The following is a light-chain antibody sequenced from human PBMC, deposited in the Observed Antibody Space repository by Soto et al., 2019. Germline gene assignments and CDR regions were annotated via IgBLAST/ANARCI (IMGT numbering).Light chain of an antibody. CDR2: GAS. Sequence: EIVLTQSPDTLSLSPGERATLSCRASQSVKSNYLAWYQQRPGQAPSLLIYGASRRATGVPDRFSGSGSGTDFSLTISRLEPEDFAVYYCYQYGTSLMFAFGPGTKVDF. J-gene: IGKJ3*01. CDR1: QSVKSNY. V-gene: IGKV3-20*01. CDR3: YQYGTSLMFA.